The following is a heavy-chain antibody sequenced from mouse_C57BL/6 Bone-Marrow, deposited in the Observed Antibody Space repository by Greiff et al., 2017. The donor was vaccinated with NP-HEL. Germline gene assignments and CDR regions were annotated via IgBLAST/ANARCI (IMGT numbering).Heavy chain of an antibody. CDR2: INPDSSTI. V-gene: IGHV4-1*01. J-gene: IGHJ1*03. D-gene: IGHD1-1*01. CDR3: ARQFPYYYGSSYFWCFDV. CDR1: GIDFSRYW. Sequence: DVKLVESGGGLVQPGGSLKLSCAASGIDFSRYWMSWVRRAPGKGLEWIGEINPDSSTINYAPSLKDKFIISRDNAKNTLYLQMSKVGSEDTALYYSARQFPYYYGSSYFWCFDVWGTGTTVTVSS.